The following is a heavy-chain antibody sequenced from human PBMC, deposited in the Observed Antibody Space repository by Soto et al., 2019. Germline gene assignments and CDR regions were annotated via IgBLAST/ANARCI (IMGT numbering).Heavy chain of an antibody. V-gene: IGHV3-21*01. CDR3: ARDLPEEYSGYDLKAFDI. CDR2: ISSSSSYI. CDR1: GFTFSSYS. D-gene: IGHD5-12*01. Sequence: GGSLRLSCAASGFTFSSYSMNWVRQAPGKGLEWVSSISSSSSYIYYADSVKGRFTISRDNAKNSLYLQMNSLRAEDTAVYYCARDLPEEYSGYDLKAFDIWGQGTMVTVSS. J-gene: IGHJ3*02.